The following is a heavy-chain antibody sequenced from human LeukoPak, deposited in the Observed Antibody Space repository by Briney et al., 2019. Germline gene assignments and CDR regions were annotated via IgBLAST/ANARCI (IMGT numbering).Heavy chain of an antibody. CDR1: GFTFSSYW. CDR3: ARVGDTGATADN. D-gene: IGHD5-18*01. V-gene: IGHV3-7*03. Sequence: GGSLRLSCAASGFTFSSYWMSWVRQAPGKGLEWVANIKQDGSEKYYVDSVKGRFTISRDNAKNSLYLQMNSLKAEDTAVYFCARVGDTGATADNWGKGTLVTVSS. CDR2: IKQDGSEK. J-gene: IGHJ4*02.